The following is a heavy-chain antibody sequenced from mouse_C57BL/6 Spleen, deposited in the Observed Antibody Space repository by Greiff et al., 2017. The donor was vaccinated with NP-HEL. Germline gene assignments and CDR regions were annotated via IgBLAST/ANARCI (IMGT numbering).Heavy chain of an antibody. J-gene: IGHJ1*03. CDR1: GYAFSSYW. D-gene: IGHD1-1*01. CDR3: ARYATVVESYWYFDV. CDR2: IYPGDGDT. Sequence: QVQLKQSGAELVKPGASVKISCKASGYAFSSYWMNWVKQRPGKGLEWIGQIYPGDGDTNYNGKFKGKATLTADKSSSTAYMQLSSLTSEDSAVYFCARYATVVESYWYFDVWGTGTTVTVSS. V-gene: IGHV1-80*01.